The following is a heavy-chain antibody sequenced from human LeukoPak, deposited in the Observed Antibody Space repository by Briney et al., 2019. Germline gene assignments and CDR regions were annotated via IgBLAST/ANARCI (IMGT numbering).Heavy chain of an antibody. J-gene: IGHJ6*02. D-gene: IGHD2/OR15-2a*01. CDR1: GFTLSSNY. Sequence: GGSLRLSCAVSGFTLSSNYVSWVRQAPGKGLEWVSDLYPGGFTYHADSVKGRFTISRDTSKNTVYLQMNSPRAEDTAVYYCAIGGVIWRMDVWGQGTTVTVSS. CDR3: AIGGVIWRMDV. CDR2: LYPGGFT. V-gene: IGHV3-66*01.